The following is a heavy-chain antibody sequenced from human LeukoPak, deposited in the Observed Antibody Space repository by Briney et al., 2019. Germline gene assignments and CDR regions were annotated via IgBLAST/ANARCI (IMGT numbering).Heavy chain of an antibody. CDR1: GFTFSSYE. D-gene: IGHD3-10*01. V-gene: IGHV3-48*03. J-gene: IGHJ6*03. CDR3: ARGHGSGSYYITGYMDV. CDR2: ISSSGSTI. Sequence: GGSLRLSCAASGFTFSSYEINWVRQAPGKGLEWVSYISSSGSTIYYADSVKGRFTISRDNAKNSLYLHMNSLRAEDTAVYYCARGHGSGSYYITGYMDVWGKGTTVTISS.